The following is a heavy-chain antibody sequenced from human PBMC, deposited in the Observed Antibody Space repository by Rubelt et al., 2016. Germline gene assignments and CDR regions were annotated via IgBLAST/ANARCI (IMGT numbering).Heavy chain of an antibody. Sequence: EVQVVESGGGLVQPGGSLRLSCAASGFIFSTYSMSWVRQAPGKGLEWVANMKQDGSEKYYVDSVRGRFTISRDNTKNSLYLQMNSLRAEDTAMYDCARPKSGGGRYYYAMDVWGQGTTVTVSS. V-gene: IGHV3-7*05. D-gene: IGHD1-1*01. J-gene: IGHJ6*02. CDR3: ARPKSGGGRYYYAMDV. CDR1: GFIFSTYS. CDR2: MKQDGSEK.